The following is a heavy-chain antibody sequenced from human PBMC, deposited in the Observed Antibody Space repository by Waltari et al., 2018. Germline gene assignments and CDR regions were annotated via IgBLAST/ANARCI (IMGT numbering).Heavy chain of an antibody. Sequence: EVQVVESGGGLVKPGGSLRLSCAASGFTFSSFNMNWVRQAPGKGLEWVSSISRSSTYISYADSVKGRFTISRDNAKNSLYLQMNSLRAEDTAFYYCARGGSGGLGNVWGQGTTVTVSS. V-gene: IGHV3-21*01. D-gene: IGHD3-16*01. CDR3: ARGGSGGLGNV. CDR2: ISRSSTYI. CDR1: GFTFSSFN. J-gene: IGHJ6*02.